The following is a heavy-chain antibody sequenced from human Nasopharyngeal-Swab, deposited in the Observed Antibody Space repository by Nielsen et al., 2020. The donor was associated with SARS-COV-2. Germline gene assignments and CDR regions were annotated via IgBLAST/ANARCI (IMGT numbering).Heavy chain of an antibody. V-gene: IGHV3-7*03. D-gene: IGHD1-26*01. J-gene: IGHJ4*02. CDR1: GFTFSEHW. CDR3: ASLASGCYCPYY. CDR2: IRETENEM. Sequence: GESLKISCKASGFTFSEHWMTWVRQAPGKGPEWVAHIRETENEMYYVDSMKGRFTISRDNAKNSVYLQVDSLRVEDTAVYYCASLASGCYCPYYWGQGTLVTVSS.